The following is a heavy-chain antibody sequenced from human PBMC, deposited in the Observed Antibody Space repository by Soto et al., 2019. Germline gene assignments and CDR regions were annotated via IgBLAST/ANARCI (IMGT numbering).Heavy chain of an antibody. CDR1: GFTFSSYA. CDR2: ISNTGDST. CDR3: TRDTTGPDDH. V-gene: IGHV3-23*01. D-gene: IGHD1-1*01. J-gene: IGHJ4*02. Sequence: GGSLRLSCAASGFTFSSYAMTWVRQAPGKGLEWVSTISNTGDSTYYTDSVKGRFTISRDNSKNTLYLHMNSLRAEDTAVYYCTRDTTGPDDHWGQGTLVTVSS.